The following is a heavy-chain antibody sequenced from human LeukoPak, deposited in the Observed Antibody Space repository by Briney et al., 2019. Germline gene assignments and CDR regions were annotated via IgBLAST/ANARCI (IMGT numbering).Heavy chain of an antibody. CDR1: GGSISSSSYY. D-gene: IGHD3-22*01. CDR2: IYYSGRT. J-gene: IGHJ4*02. Sequence: PSETLSLTCTVSGGSISSSSYYWGWIRQPPGQGLEWIGSIYYSGRTYYNPSLKSRVTISVDTSKNQFSLKLSSVTAADTAVYYCAARTLSSGYYYGWGQGTLVTVSS. V-gene: IGHV4-39*01. CDR3: AARTLSSGYYYG.